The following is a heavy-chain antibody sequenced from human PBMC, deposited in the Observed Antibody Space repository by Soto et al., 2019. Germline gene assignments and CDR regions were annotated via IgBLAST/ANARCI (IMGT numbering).Heavy chain of an antibody. V-gene: IGHV3-9*01. D-gene: IGHD6-6*01. CDR3: VKSMAGANKDAFDI. CDR2: LSWNSGII. J-gene: IGHJ3*02. Sequence: DVRLVDSGGGLVQPGGSLRLSCAASGFTFGDYAMFWVRQAPGRGLEWVSGLSWNSGIIGYADSVKGRFTISRDNAKTSLYLHMKSLRAEDTALYYCVKSMAGANKDAFDIWGQGTVVTVSS. CDR1: GFTFGDYA.